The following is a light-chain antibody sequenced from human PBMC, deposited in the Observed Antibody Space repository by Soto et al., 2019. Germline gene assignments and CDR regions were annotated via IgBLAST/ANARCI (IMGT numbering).Light chain of an antibody. CDR3: QQYYHHSP. J-gene: IGKJ1*01. CDR1: QSISSY. CDR2: AAS. Sequence: DIQVTQSPSTLSASERDRVTVSCRASQSISSYLNWYQQKPGKAPKLLIYAASSLQSGVPSRFSGSVSGTDFTLTISSLQPEDFATYFCQQYYHHSPFGQRTKLDI. V-gene: IGKV1-39*01.